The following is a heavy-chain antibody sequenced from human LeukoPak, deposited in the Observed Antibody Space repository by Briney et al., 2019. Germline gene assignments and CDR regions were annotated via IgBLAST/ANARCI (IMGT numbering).Heavy chain of an antibody. D-gene: IGHD6-19*01. Sequence: SETLSLTCTVSGGSISISSSYWGWIRQPPGKGLEWVGSVHYSGNTFYNPSLKSRVTISVDTSKNQFSLKLSSVTAADTAVYYCARRGAVAGTSFAFDYWGQGTLVTVSS. CDR3: ARRGAVAGTSFAFDY. CDR1: GGSISISSSY. J-gene: IGHJ4*02. CDR2: VHYSGNT. V-gene: IGHV4-39*01.